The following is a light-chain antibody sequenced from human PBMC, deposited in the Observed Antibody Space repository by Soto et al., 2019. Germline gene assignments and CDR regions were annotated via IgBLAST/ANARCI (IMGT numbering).Light chain of an antibody. CDR2: DAS. V-gene: IGKV1-16*01. CDR3: QQYNSYMWT. CDR1: QGITNY. J-gene: IGKJ1*01. Sequence: DIQMTQSPSSLSASVGDRVTITCRGRQGITNYLAWFQQKPGKAPKLLIYDASSLESGVPSRLSGSGYGTELTITISSLKTDDFETYECQQYNSYMWTFGPGTKVDIK.